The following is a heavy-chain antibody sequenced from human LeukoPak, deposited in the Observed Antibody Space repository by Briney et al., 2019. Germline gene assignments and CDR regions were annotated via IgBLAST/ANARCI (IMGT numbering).Heavy chain of an antibody. V-gene: IGHV3-20*04. CDR3: ARDSGGNFHWYFDL. CDR1: GFTFDDYG. CDR2: INWNGGST. J-gene: IGHJ2*01. Sequence: GGSLRLSCAASGFTFDDYGMSWVRQAPGKGLEWVSGINWNGGSTGYADSVKGRFTISRDNAKNSLCLQMNSLRAEDTALYYCARDSGGNFHWYFDLWGRGTLVTVSS. D-gene: IGHD4-23*01.